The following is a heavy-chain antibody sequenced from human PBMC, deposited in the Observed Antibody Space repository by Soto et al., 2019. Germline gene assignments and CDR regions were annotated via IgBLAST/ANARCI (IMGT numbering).Heavy chain of an antibody. CDR3: ARDLAKGGGSAGFDY. D-gene: IGHD1-26*01. V-gene: IGHV1-2*02. Sequence: QVKLVQSGAEVKKPGASVNVSCKASGYTFTVYYMHWVRQAPGQGLEWMGWINPKSGGTMYPQKFQGRVTMTWDTAISTAYMALTRLRSDVTVVYYCARDLAKGGGSAGFDYWGQGTLVTVSS. J-gene: IGHJ4*02. CDR2: INPKSGGT. CDR1: GYTFTVYY.